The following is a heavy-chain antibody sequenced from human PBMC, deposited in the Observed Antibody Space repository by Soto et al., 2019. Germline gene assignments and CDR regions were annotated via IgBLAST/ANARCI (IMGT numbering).Heavy chain of an antibody. CDR1: GYTFTDLY. J-gene: IGHJ4*02. V-gene: IGHV1-2*02. CDR2: IDPRSGDR. D-gene: IGHD3-10*01. CDR3: ASDNYGPLDY. Sequence: QVQLVQSGAEVKKPGASVTVSCKPSGYTFTDLYIHWVRQAPGQGLEWMGWIDPRSGDRRITQKFQGRVTMTRDTSTSTVYMELTSLTSDDTAVYYCASDNYGPLDYWGQGTLVTVSS.